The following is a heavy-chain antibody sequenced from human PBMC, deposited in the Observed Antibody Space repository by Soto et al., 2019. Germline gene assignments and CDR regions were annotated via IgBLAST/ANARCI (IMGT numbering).Heavy chain of an antibody. CDR3: AKTPLLSDIGYCSSTSCLGWFDP. V-gene: IGHV3-23*01. CDR1: GFTFSSYA. CDR2: ISGSGGST. Sequence: GGSLRLSCAASGFTFSSYAMSWVRQAPGKGLEWVSTISGSGGSTYYAASVKGRFTISRDNSKNTLYLQMNSLRAEDTAEYYCAKTPLLSDIGYCSSTSCLGWFDPWGQGTLVTVSS. J-gene: IGHJ5*02. D-gene: IGHD2-2*01.